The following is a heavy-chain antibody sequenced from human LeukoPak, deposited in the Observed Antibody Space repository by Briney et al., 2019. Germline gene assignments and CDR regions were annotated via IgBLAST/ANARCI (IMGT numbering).Heavy chain of an antibody. Sequence: GASVKVSCKASLYTLTRYDINWVRQATRQELEWMGWINPNSGNTGYAETFQARVTRTRDTSISTAYMALSSLRSEDTAVYYCASIITNIVTVPATRNDAFDIWGQGTMVTVSS. J-gene: IGHJ3*02. V-gene: IGHV1-8*01. CDR3: ASIITNIVTVPATRNDAFDI. D-gene: IGHD2-2*01. CDR1: LYTLTRYD. CDR2: INPNSGNT.